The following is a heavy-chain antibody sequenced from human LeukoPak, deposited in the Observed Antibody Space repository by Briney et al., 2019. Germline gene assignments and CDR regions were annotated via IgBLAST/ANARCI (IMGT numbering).Heavy chain of an antibody. D-gene: IGHD3-10*01. V-gene: IGHV3-53*05. J-gene: IGHJ6*03. CDR2: IYSEGTT. CDR1: GFAVSNNY. Sequence: GGSLRLSCAASGFAVSNNYMSWVRQAPGKGLEWVSVIYSEGTTYYGDAVKGRFTISRDDSKNTLYLQMGSLRAEDMAVYYCARTRGFDGGYYYMDVWGKGTTVTVSS. CDR3: ARTRGFDGGYYYMDV.